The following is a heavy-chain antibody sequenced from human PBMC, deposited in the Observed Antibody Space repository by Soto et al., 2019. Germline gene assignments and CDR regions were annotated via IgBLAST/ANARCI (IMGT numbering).Heavy chain of an antibody. CDR1: GYTFTGYY. D-gene: IGHD3-3*01. V-gene: IGHV1-2*02. J-gene: IGHJ4*02. CDR3: ATSHYDFWSGYFFDY. Sequence: GASVKVSCKASGYTFTGYYMHWVRQAPGQGLEWMGWINPNSGGTNYAQKFQGRVTMTRDTSISTAYMELGRLRSDDTAVYYCATSHYDFWSGYFFDYWGQGTLVTVSS. CDR2: INPNSGGT.